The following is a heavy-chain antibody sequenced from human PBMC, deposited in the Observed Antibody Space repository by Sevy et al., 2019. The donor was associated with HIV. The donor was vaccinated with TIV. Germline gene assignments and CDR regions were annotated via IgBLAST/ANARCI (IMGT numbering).Heavy chain of an antibody. Sequence: GGSLRLSCAASGFNFRTHAMHWVRHAPGRRLEWVAVISYAGETKYNTDSVKGRFTISRDNSKNTLFLQMNSLRPEDTAVYYCARDSGYSPYDYPGNYWGQGTLVTVSS. V-gene: IGHV3-30*04. CDR1: GFNFRTHA. D-gene: IGHD5-12*01. CDR2: ISYAGETK. J-gene: IGHJ4*02. CDR3: ARDSGYSPYDYPGNY.